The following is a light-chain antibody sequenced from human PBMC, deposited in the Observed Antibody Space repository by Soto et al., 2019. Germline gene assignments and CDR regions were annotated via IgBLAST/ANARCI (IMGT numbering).Light chain of an antibody. J-gene: IGKJ2*01. V-gene: IGKV1-33*01. CDR3: QQADNLPYT. Sequence: DIEMTQSPSSLSASVGDRVTITCQATQDIRKFLNWFQQRPGAAPKLLIYDASNLETGVPSRFAAGGSGTHFTFTITSLQPEDTGTYFGQQADNLPYTFAQGTKVE. CDR1: QDIRKF. CDR2: DAS.